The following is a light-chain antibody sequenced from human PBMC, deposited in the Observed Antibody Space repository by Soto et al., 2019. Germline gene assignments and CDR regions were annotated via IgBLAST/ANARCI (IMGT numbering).Light chain of an antibody. V-gene: IGLV2-8*01. CDR1: SSDVGTYKY. CDR3: TAWDDNLSLVV. CDR2: EVS. J-gene: IGLJ2*01. Sequence: QSVLTQPPSASGSPGQSVTISCTGTSSDVGTYKYVSWYQQHPGKAPKLMIYEVSKRPSGVPDRFSGSKSGNTASLTVSGLQAEDEADYYCTAWDDNLSLVVFGGGTKLTVL.